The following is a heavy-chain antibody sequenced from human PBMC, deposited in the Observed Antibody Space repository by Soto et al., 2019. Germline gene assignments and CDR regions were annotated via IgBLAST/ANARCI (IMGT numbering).Heavy chain of an antibody. J-gene: IGHJ6*02. Sequence: GGSLRLSCAASGFTFSDHYMDWVRQAPGKGLEWVGRTRNKANSYTTEYAASVKGRFTISRDDSKNSLYLQMNRLKTEDTAVYYCAREDLGYCSSTSCYYYYYGMDVWGQGTTVTVSS. D-gene: IGHD2-2*01. CDR1: GFTFSDHY. V-gene: IGHV3-72*01. CDR2: TRNKANSYTT. CDR3: AREDLGYCSSTSCYYYYYGMDV.